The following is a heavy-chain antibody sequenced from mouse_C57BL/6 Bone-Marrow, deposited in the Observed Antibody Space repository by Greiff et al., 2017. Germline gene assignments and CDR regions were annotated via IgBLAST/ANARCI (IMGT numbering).Heavy chain of an antibody. J-gene: IGHJ1*03. D-gene: IGHD2-5*01. CDR3: TREDYYSNSWWYFDV. V-gene: IGHV1-15*01. CDR2: IDPETGGT. Sequence: VKLVESGAELVRPGASVTLSCKASGYTFTDYEMHWVKQTPVHGLEWIGAIDPETGGTAYNQKFKGKAILTADKSSSTAYMELRSLTSEDSAVYYCTREDYYSNSWWYFDVWGTGTTVTVSS. CDR1: GYTFTDYE.